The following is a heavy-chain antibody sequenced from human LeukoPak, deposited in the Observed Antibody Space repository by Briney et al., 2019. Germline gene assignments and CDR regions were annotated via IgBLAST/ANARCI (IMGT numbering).Heavy chain of an antibody. J-gene: IGHJ3*02. V-gene: IGHV3-74*01. CDR2: VKGDEIST. Sequence: PGGSLRLSCAASGFTFSDFWMHWVRQAPGGGLVWVSRVKGDEISTLYADSVKGRFTISRDNAKNTLYLQMTRPRADDTVLYYCATGPYSAFEMWGQGKMVTVSS. CDR1: GFTFSDFW. CDR3: ATGPYSAFEM. D-gene: IGHD2-21*01.